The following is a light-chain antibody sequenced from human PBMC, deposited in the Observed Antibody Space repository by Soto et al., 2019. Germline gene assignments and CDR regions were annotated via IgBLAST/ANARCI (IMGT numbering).Light chain of an antibody. V-gene: IGKV1-5*03. CDR3: QQYNSYSWVHT. CDR2: KAS. J-gene: IGKJ2*01. Sequence: DIQMTQSPSTLSASVGDRVTITCRASQSISSWLAWYQQKPGKAPKLLIYKASSLESGVPSRFSGSGSGTEFTLTISSLQPDDFATYYCQQYNSYSWVHTFGQGTKLEIK. CDR1: QSISSW.